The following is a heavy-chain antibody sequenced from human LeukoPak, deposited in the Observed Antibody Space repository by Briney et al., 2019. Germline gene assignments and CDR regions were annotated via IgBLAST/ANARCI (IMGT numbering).Heavy chain of an antibody. J-gene: IGHJ4*02. CDR3: AKDLIGYYARNFDY. CDR2: ISGSGGST. D-gene: IGHD2/OR15-2a*01. V-gene: IGHV3-23*01. Sequence: PGGSLRLSCAASGFTFRSYAMSWVRQAPGKGLEWVSAISGSGGSTYYADSVKGRFTISRDNSKNTLYLQMNSLRAEDTAVYYCAKDLIGYYARNFDYWGQGTLVTVSS. CDR1: GFTFRSYA.